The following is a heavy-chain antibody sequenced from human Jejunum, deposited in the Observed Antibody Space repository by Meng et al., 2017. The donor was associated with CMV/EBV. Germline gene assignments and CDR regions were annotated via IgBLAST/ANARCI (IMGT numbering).Heavy chain of an antibody. V-gene: IGHV1-46*01. J-gene: IGHJ4*02. D-gene: IGHD3-16*01. Sequence: VQLVQSGAEGKKSGASVKVSCKASGYTFTNYYMHGVRQDPGQGLEWMGIINTSVGYTSHAQKFQGRVTMTRDTSTSTVHMEVSSLRSADTAVYYCARASRVLGGFDYWGQGTLVTVSS. CDR3: ARASRVLGGFDY. CDR2: INTSVGYT. CDR1: GYTFTNYY.